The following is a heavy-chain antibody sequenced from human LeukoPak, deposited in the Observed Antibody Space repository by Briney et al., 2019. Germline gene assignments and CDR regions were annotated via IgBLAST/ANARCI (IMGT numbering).Heavy chain of an antibody. V-gene: IGHV5-51*01. D-gene: IGHD3-10*01. J-gene: IGHJ4*02. CDR2: IYPGDSDT. CDR1: GYSFTTYL. Sequence: GESLKISCQGPGYSFTTYLIGWVRQMPGKGLECMGIIYPGDSDTRYSPSFQGQVTISADKSINTAYLQWSSLKASDTAMYYCARLGTYWSNYYFEYWGQGTLVTVSS. CDR3: ARLGTYWSNYYFEY.